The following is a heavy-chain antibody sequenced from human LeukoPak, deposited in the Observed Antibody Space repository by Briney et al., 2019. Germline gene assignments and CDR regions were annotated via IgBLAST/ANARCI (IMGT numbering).Heavy chain of an antibody. CDR3: AREYSSSSYFDY. D-gene: IGHD6-6*01. CDR2: IYTSGST. V-gene: IGHV4-4*07. Sequence: SETLSLTCTVSGGSISSYYWSWIRQPAGKGLEWIGRIYTSGSTNYNPSLKSRVTMSVDTSKNQFSLKLSSLTAADTAVYYCAREYSSSSYFDYWGQGTLVTVSS. CDR1: GGSISSYY. J-gene: IGHJ4*02.